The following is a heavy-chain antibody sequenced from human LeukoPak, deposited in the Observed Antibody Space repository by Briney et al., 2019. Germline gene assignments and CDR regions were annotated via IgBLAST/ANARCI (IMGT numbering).Heavy chain of an antibody. V-gene: IGHV3-73*01. J-gene: IGHJ4*02. D-gene: IGHD3-10*01. CDR1: GFTFSGSA. CDR3: TRLRGTGDFDY. CDR2: IRSKANSYAT. Sequence: PGGSLRLSCAASGFTFSGSAMHWVRQASGKGLEWVGRIRSKANSYATAYAASVKGRFTISRDDSKNTAYLQMNSLKTEDTAVYYCTRLRGTGDFDYWGQGTLVTVSS.